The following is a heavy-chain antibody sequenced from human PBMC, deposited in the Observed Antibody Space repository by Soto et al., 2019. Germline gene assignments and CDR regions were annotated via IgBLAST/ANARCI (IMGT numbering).Heavy chain of an antibody. D-gene: IGHD6-13*01. Sequence: EVQLVESGGDLVQPGGSLRLSCAASGFTFSSYDFHWVRQTTGKGLEWVSGIGKAGDTYYAGSVKGRFTISRENAKNSVYLQMHSLSAGDTAVYYCTRGAAGCDFWGQGTLVTVSS. J-gene: IGHJ4*02. CDR1: GFTFSSYD. CDR2: IGKAGDT. V-gene: IGHV3-13*01. CDR3: TRGAAGCDF.